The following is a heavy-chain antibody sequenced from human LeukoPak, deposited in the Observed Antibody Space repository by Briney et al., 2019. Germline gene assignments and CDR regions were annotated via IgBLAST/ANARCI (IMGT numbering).Heavy chain of an antibody. CDR1: GFTFSNYA. Sequence: GGSLRLSCAASGFTFSNYAMHWVRQAPGKGLEYVSTISGNGDSAYYAISVKGRFTISRDNSKNTLYLQMGSLRPEDMAVYFCARGDNYYDSSSTPDYWGQGTLVTVSS. D-gene: IGHD3-22*01. V-gene: IGHV3-64*01. J-gene: IGHJ4*02. CDR3: ARGDNYYDSSSTPDY. CDR2: ISGNGDSA.